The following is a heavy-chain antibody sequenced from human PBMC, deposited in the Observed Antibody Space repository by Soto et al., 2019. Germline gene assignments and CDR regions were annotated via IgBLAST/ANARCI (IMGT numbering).Heavy chain of an antibody. Sequence: QVQLVQSGAEVKKPESSVKVSCKAPGGTFSTYAISWVRQAPGQGLEWMGGIIPMFGTANYAQRFQDRVTITADESPNPGYRELSSLRSEDTAVDFCASGIQLWLRRINNGYSGWGQGTLVTVSS. D-gene: IGHD5-18*01. J-gene: IGHJ4*02. CDR1: GGTFSTYA. V-gene: IGHV1-69*12. CDR2: IIPMFGTA. CDR3: ASGIQLWLRRINNGYSG.